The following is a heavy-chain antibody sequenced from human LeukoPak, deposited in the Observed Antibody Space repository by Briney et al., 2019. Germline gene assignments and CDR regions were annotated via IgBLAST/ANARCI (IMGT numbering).Heavy chain of an antibody. D-gene: IGHD3-3*01. CDR3: ARDWSYYYYGMDV. CDR2: IYHSGST. V-gene: IGHV4-4*02. CDR1: GGSISSSSW. J-gene: IGHJ6*02. Sequence: SGTLSLTCAVSGGSISSSSWWSWVRQPPGKGLEWIGEIYHSGSTNYNPSLKSRVTISVDKSKNQFSLKLSSVTAADTAVYYCARDWSYYYYGMDVWGQGTTVTVSS.